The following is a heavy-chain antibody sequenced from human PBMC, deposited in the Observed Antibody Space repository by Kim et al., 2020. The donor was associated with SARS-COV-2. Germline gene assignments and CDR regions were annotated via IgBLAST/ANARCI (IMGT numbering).Heavy chain of an antibody. Sequence: GESLKISCKGSGYSFTSYWIGWVRQMPGKGLEWMGIIYPGDSDTRYSPSFQGQVTISADKSISTAYLQWSSLKASDTAMYYCARGGLRYSYGSYFDYWGQGTLVTVSS. CDR3: ARGGLRYSYGSYFDY. J-gene: IGHJ4*02. CDR2: IYPGDSDT. V-gene: IGHV5-51*01. CDR1: GYSFTSYW. D-gene: IGHD5-18*01.